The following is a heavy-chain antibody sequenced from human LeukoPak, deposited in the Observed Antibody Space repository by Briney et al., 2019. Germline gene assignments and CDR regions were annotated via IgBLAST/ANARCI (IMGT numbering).Heavy chain of an antibody. D-gene: IGHD2-15*01. V-gene: IGHV3-30*18. CDR3: AKFLASVVAANGPYGMDV. CDR2: ISYDGSDK. J-gene: IGHJ6*02. CDR1: GFTFGTYG. Sequence: GGSLRLSCAASGFTFGTYGMHWVRQAPGRGLEWVAVISYDGSDKYYADSMKGRFTISRDNSKNTLYLQMNSLRPEDTAVYYCAKFLASVVAANGPYGMDVWGQGTTVTVSS.